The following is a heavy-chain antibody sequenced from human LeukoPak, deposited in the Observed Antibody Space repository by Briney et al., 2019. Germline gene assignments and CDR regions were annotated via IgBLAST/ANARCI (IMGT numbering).Heavy chain of an antibody. D-gene: IGHD6-19*01. CDR2: IRYDESNK. CDR1: GFTFSSYG. V-gene: IGHV3-30*02. Sequence: GGSLRLSCAASGFTFSSYGIHWVRQAPGKGLEWVAFIRYDESNKYYADSVKGRFTISRDNYKNTLYLQLTSLSDDDTAVYFCARNSGWYGISWGQGTLVIVSS. J-gene: IGHJ4*02. CDR3: ARNSGWYGIS.